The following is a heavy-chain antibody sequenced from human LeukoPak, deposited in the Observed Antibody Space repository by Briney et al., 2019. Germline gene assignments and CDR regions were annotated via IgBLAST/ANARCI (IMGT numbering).Heavy chain of an antibody. J-gene: IGHJ6*02. CDR3: ARVSGTIYYYYGMDV. Sequence: SETLSLTCAVYGGSFSGYFWSWIRQPPGKGLEWIGEINHSGSTNYNPSLKSRLTISVDTSKNQFSLKLSSVTAADTAVYYCARVSGTIYYYYGMDVWGQGTTVTVSS. CDR1: GGSFSGYF. D-gene: IGHD1-26*01. V-gene: IGHV4-34*01. CDR2: INHSGST.